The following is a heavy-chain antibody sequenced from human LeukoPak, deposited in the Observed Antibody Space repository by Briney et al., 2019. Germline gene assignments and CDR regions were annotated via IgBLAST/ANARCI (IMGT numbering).Heavy chain of an antibody. CDR1: GASITGRY. J-gene: IGHJ3*02. D-gene: IGHD1-14*01. V-gene: IGHV4-59*11. CDR2: ISHIGST. CDR3: ARDRISINALDM. Sequence: SETLSLTCTVSGASITGRYLTWVRQPPGNGLEWIGYISHIGSTNYNPSLKSRVTISVDTSNNHFSLKLTSMTAADTALDYCARDRISINALDMWGQGTMVTVSS.